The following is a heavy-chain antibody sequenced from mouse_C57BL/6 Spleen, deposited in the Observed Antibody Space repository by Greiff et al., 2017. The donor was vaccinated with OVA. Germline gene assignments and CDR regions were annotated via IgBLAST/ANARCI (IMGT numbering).Heavy chain of an antibody. J-gene: IGHJ2*01. CDR1: GYAFSSYW. V-gene: IGHV1-80*01. Sequence: VQRVEPGAELVKPGASVKISCKASGYAFSSYWMNWVKQRPGQGLEWIGQIYPGDGDTNYNGKFKGKATLTADKSSSTAYMQLSSLTSEDSAVYFCARSRDYGGRDYWGQGTTLTVSS. CDR3: ARSRDYGGRDY. CDR2: IYPGDGDT. D-gene: IGHD1-1*01.